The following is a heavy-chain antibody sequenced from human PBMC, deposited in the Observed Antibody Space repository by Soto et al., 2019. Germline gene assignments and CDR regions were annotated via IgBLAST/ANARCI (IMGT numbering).Heavy chain of an antibody. Sequence: QVQLVESGGGVVQPGRSLRLSCAASGFTFFSYGMHWVRQAPGKGLEWVAVIWYDGSNTYYADSVKGRFTISRDNSKNTLYLQMNSLRAEDTAVYYCAREVGDFDSWGQGTLVTVSS. D-gene: IGHD2-2*01. J-gene: IGHJ4*02. CDR3: AREVGDFDS. V-gene: IGHV3-33*01. CDR2: IWYDGSNT. CDR1: GFTFFSYG.